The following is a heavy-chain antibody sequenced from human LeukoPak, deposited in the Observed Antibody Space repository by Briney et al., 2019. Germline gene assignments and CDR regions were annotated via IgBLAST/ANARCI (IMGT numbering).Heavy chain of an antibody. D-gene: IGHD1-1*01. CDR1: GFSFGDYA. V-gene: IGHV3-49*04. Sequence: GGSLRLSCTASGFSFGDYAVSWVRQAPGKGLEWVGFIRSKDYGGTTEYAASVKGRFTISRDDSKSIAYLQMNSLKTEDTAVYYCTRGADGSYYYYYYMDVWGKGTTVTISS. CDR3: TRGADGSYYYYYYMDV. CDR2: IRSKDYGGTT. J-gene: IGHJ6*03.